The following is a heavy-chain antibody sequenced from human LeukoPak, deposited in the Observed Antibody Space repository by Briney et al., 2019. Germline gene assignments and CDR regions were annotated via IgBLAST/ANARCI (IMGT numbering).Heavy chain of an antibody. CDR2: IYYSGST. CDR1: GFTFSSYS. D-gene: IGHD4-17*01. Sequence: GSLRLSCAASGFTFSSYSMNWVRQPPGKGLEWIGSIYYSGSTYYNPSLKSRVTISVDTSKNQFSLKLSSVTAADTAVYYCARPFYGDNGGYYFDYWGQGTLVTVSS. J-gene: IGHJ4*02. V-gene: IGHV4-39*01. CDR3: ARPFYGDNGGYYFDY.